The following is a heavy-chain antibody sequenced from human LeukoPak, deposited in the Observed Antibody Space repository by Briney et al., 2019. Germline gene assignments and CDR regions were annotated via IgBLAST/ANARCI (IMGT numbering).Heavy chain of an antibody. Sequence: SVKVSCKASGGTFSSYAISWVRQAPGQGLEWMGGIIPIFGTANYAQKFQGRVTITAEKSTSTAYMELSSLRSEDTAVYYCARGAQYSSGWYFDYWGQGTLVTVSS. CDR2: IIPIFGTA. CDR1: GGTFSSYA. D-gene: IGHD6-19*01. V-gene: IGHV1-69*06. CDR3: ARGAQYSSGWYFDY. J-gene: IGHJ4*02.